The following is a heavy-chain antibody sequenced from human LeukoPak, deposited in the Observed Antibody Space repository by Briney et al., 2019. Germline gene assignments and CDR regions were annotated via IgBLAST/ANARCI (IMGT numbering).Heavy chain of an antibody. CDR3: ARGVGYFDWSVFDY. Sequence: GSLRLSCAASGFTFSSYSMNWVRQAPGNGLEWVSSISSSSSYIYYADSVKGRFTISRDNAKNSLYLQMNSLRAEDTAVYYCARGVGYFDWSVFDYWGQGSLVTVSS. CDR2: ISSSSSYI. J-gene: IGHJ4*02. D-gene: IGHD3-9*01. V-gene: IGHV3-21*01. CDR1: GFTFSSYS.